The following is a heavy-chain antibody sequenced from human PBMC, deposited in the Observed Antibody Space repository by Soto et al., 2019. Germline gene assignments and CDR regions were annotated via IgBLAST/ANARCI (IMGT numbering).Heavy chain of an antibody. CDR1: GFTFRSYP. V-gene: IGHV3-30-3*02. CDR2: VSYDGITK. CDR3: TKEGLFWSGSFDS. D-gene: IGHD3-3*01. J-gene: IGHJ4*02. Sequence: LRLSCAASGFTFRSYPMHWVRQAPGKGLDWVAIVSYDGITKYAYSVKGRFTISRDNSNNTLFLQMNSLRTEDTAVYYCTKEGLFWSGSFDSWGQGTLVTVSS.